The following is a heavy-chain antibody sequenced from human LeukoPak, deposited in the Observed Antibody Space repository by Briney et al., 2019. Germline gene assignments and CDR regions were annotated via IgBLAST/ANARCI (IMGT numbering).Heavy chain of an antibody. Sequence: GGSLRLSCTASGFTFSSYAMSWVRQAPGKGLEWVSTIYSDGNTYYPDSVKGRFTISRDGSKNTLYLQLNSLRTEDTAIYYCVREREGSNSEHWGQGTLVTVSS. CDR3: VREREGSNSEH. D-gene: IGHD1-26*01. J-gene: IGHJ1*01. CDR2: IYSDGNT. V-gene: IGHV3-23*01. CDR1: GFTFSSYA.